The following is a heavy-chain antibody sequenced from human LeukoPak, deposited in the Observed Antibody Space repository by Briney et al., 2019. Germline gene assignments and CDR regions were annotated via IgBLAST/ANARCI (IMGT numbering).Heavy chain of an antibody. CDR2: IYYSGST. Sequence: SETLSLTCTVSGGSISSYYWSWIRQPPGKGLEWIGYIYYSGSTNYNPSLKSRVTISVDTSKNQFSLKLSSVTAADTAVYYCARVTRVVPAAISGLNWFDPWGQGTLVTVSS. J-gene: IGHJ5*02. V-gene: IGHV4-59*01. CDR1: GGSISSYY. CDR3: ARVTRVVPAAISGLNWFDP. D-gene: IGHD2-2*02.